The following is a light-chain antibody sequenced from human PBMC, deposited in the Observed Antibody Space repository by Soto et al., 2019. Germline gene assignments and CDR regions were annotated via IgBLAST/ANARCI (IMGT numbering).Light chain of an antibody. Sequence: QSVLTQSASVSGSPGQSITISCTGTSSDVGLYNYVSWYQQHPGKAPKLMIYDVSSRPSGVSSRFSGSKSGNTASLTISGLQAEDEADYYWYSYTSSYTYVFGTGTKVTVL. CDR1: SSDVGLYNY. CDR3: YSYTSSYTYV. J-gene: IGLJ1*01. CDR2: DVS. V-gene: IGLV2-14*01.